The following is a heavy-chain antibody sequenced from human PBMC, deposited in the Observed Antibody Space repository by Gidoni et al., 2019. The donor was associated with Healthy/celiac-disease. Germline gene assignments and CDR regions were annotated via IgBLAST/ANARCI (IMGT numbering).Heavy chain of an antibody. CDR2: IYYSGST. J-gene: IGHJ4*02. V-gene: IGHV4-31*03. Sequence: QVQLQESGPGLVKPSQTLSLTCTVSGGSISSGGYYWSWIRKHPGKGLEWIGYIYYSGSTYYNPSLKSRVTISVDTSKNQFSLKLSSVTAADTAVYYCARGSWVSYSSGWYYFDYWGQGTLVTVSS. CDR3: ARGSWVSYSSGWYYFDY. CDR1: GGSISSGGYY. D-gene: IGHD6-19*01.